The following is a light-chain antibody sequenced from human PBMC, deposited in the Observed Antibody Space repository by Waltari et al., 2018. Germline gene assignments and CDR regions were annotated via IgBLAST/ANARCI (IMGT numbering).Light chain of an antibody. CDR1: SSDIGGSTY. CDR2: DVS. CDR3: SSYTGSSTWV. Sequence: QSALTQPASLSGSPGQSIPIPCTGTSSDIGGSTYLSWYQQDVGKAPKLLIYDVSKRPSGVSNRFSGSKSGNTASLTISGLQAEDEADYHCSSYTGSSTWVFGGGTKLTVL. V-gene: IGLV2-14*01. J-gene: IGLJ3*02.